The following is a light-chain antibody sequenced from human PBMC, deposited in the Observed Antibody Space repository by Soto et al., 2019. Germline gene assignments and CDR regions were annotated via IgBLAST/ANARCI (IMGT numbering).Light chain of an antibody. V-gene: IGKV3-15*01. J-gene: IGKJ1*01. CDR2: AVS. CDR1: QSVSSN. Sequence: EIMMTQSPGTLSASPGERATLSCRASQSVSSNFAWYQQNPGQAPRLLIYAVSTTATGIPAMFSGSRSGTAFSLTISSLQSSGFAVYYCQQYNKWPLTFGQGTKVEIK. CDR3: QQYNKWPLT.